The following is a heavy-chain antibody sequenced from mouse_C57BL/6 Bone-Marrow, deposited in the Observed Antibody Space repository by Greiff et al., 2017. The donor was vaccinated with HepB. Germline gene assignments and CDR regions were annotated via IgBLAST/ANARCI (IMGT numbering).Heavy chain of an antibody. D-gene: IGHD1-1*01. Sequence: DVKLQESGAELVRPGASVKLSCTASGFNIKDDYMHWVKQRPEQGLEWIGWIDPENGDTEYASKFQGKATITADTSSNTSYLQLSSLSSEDTAVYYCTTGYYYGSIPSYWGQGTTLTVSS. CDR1: GFNIKDDY. CDR3: TTGYYYGSIPSY. CDR2: IDPENGDT. J-gene: IGHJ2*01. V-gene: IGHV14-4*01.